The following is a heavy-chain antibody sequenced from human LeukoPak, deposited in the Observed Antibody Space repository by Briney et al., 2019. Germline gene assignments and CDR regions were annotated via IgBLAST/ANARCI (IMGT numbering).Heavy chain of an antibody. V-gene: IGHV1-8*03. J-gene: IGHJ4*02. Sequence: ASVKVSCKASGYTFTSYELNWVRQATGQGLEGMGWMNPNSGNTGYAQKFQGRVTITRNTSISTAYMELSSLRSEDTAVYYCAREVAGSIPRIDYWGQGTLVTVSS. CDR2: MNPNSGNT. CDR3: AREVAGSIPRIDY. D-gene: IGHD1-26*01. CDR1: GYTFTSYE.